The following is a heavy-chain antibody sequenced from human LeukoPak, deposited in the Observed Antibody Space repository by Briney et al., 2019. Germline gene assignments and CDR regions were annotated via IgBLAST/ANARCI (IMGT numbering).Heavy chain of an antibody. CDR3: ARGKYYDFWSGPIDY. D-gene: IGHD3-3*01. Sequence: SETLSLTCAVYGGSFSGYYWSWIRQPPGKGLEWIGEINHSGSTNYNPSLKSRVTISVDTPKNQFSLKLSSVTAADTAVYYCARGKYYDFWSGPIDYWGQGTLVTVSS. J-gene: IGHJ4*02. V-gene: IGHV4-34*01. CDR2: INHSGST. CDR1: GGSFSGYY.